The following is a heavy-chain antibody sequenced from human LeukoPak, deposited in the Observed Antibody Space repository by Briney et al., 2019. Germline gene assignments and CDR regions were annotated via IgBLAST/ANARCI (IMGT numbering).Heavy chain of an antibody. CDR2: IRYDGSNK. D-gene: IGHD6-19*01. Sequence: PGRSLRLSCAASGFTFSNFGMHWVRQAPGKGLEWVAFIRYDGSNKYYADSVKGRFTISRDNSKNTLYLQMNSLRAEDTAVYYCAKSLGIYSSGGFYYMDVWGKGTTVTVSS. J-gene: IGHJ6*03. V-gene: IGHV3-30*02. CDR1: GFTFSNFG. CDR3: AKSLGIYSSGGFYYMDV.